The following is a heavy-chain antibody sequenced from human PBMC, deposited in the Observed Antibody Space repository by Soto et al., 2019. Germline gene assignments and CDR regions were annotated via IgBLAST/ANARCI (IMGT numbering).Heavy chain of an antibody. CDR1: GYTFTSYA. Sequence: ASVKVSCKASGYTFTSYAMHWVRQAPGQRLEWMGWINAGNGNTKYSQKFQGRVTITRDTSASTAHMELSSLRSEDTAVYYCARDPNWSRGGLVLFDYWGQGTLVTVSS. V-gene: IGHV1-3*01. CDR2: INAGNGNT. CDR3: ARDPNWSRGGLVLFDY. J-gene: IGHJ4*02. D-gene: IGHD1-1*01.